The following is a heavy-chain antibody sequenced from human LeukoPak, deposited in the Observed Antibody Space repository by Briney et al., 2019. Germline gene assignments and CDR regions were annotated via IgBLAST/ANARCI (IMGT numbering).Heavy chain of an antibody. CDR1: GFTLNNAW. Sequence: GGSLRLSCAASGFTLNNAWMSWVRQAPGKGLEWLGRIKRETDGGTIDYAAPVKGRFTITRDDSRNTLYLQMDSLKIEDTAVYYCTTDRYYDNSELQFQHWGQGTLVTVSS. J-gene: IGHJ1*01. D-gene: IGHD3-22*01. CDR3: TTDRYYDNSELQFQH. CDR2: IKRETDGGTI. V-gene: IGHV3-15*01.